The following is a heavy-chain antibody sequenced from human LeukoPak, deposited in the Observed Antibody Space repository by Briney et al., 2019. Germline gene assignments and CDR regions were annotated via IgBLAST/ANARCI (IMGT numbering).Heavy chain of an antibody. J-gene: IGHJ4*02. Sequence: ASVKVSCKASGYIFATYGVSRVRQAPGQRLEWMGWIRPYKGKTNYAQKLQGRVTMTTDTSTSTAHMELRSLRTDDTAVYYCARDLTAGGDGQGYWGQGTLVTVSS. CDR2: IRPYKGKT. D-gene: IGHD2-21*01. CDR1: GYIFATYG. V-gene: IGHV1-18*01. CDR3: ARDLTAGGDGQGY.